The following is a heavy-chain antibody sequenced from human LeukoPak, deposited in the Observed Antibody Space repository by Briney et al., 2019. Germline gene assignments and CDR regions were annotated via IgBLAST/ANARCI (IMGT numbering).Heavy chain of an antibody. CDR1: GFTFSSYW. Sequence: GGSLRLSCAASGFTFSSYWMHWVRQAPGKGLAWVSRINSDGSSTIYADSVKGRFTISTDNAKNTLYLQMNSLRAEDTAVYYCARGAARLGSDYWGQGTLVTVSS. J-gene: IGHJ4*02. D-gene: IGHD6-6*01. V-gene: IGHV3-74*01. CDR3: ARGAARLGSDY. CDR2: INSDGSST.